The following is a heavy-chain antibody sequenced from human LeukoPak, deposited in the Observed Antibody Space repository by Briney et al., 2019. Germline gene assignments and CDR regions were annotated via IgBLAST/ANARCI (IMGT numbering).Heavy chain of an antibody. Sequence: PGGSLRLSCAASGFTFSSYEMNWVRQAPGKGLEGVSYISSSGSTIYYADSVKGRFTISRDNARNSLYLQMNSLRAEDTAVYYCARDRFSDWGDYYYYYMDVWGKGTTVTVSS. CDR2: ISSSGSTI. D-gene: IGHD3-16*01. J-gene: IGHJ6*03. CDR1: GFTFSSYE. V-gene: IGHV3-48*03. CDR3: ARDRFSDWGDYYYYYMDV.